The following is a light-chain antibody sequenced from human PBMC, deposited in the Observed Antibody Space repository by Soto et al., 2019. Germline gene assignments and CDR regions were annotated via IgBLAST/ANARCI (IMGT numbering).Light chain of an antibody. Sequence: QSVLTQPASVSGSPGQSITISCTGASSDVGGYNFVSWYQQHPGKAPKLMIYDVSRRPSGVSNRFSGSKSGNTASLSISGLQAEDEAEYYCSSYTSHFTLMYGFGGGTKVTVL. J-gene: IGLJ1*01. CDR2: DVS. CDR1: SSDVGGYNF. V-gene: IGLV2-14*01. CDR3: SSYTSHFTLMYG.